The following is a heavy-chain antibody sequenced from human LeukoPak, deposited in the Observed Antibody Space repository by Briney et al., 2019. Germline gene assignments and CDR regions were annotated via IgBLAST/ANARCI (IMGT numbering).Heavy chain of an antibody. D-gene: IGHD3-10*01. CDR3: ARDRPYYYGSGSHYTDY. V-gene: IGHV4-61*01. J-gene: IGHJ4*02. CDR1: GGSVSSGSYY. CDR2: IYYSGST. Sequence: SETLSLTCTVSGGSVSSGSYYWSWIRQPPGKGLEWIGYIYYSGSTNYNPSLKSRVTISVDTSKNQFSLKLGSVTAADTAVYYCARDRPYYYGSGSHYTDYWGQGTLVTVSS.